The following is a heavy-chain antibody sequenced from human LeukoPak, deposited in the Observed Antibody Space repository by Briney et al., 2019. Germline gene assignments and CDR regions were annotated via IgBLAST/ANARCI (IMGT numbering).Heavy chain of an antibody. CDR3: AILATRGPKDC. J-gene: IGHJ4*02. CDR2: ISWNSGSI. Sequence: PGGSLRLSCAASGFTFDDYAMHWVRQAPGKGLEWVSGISWNSGSIGYADSVKGRFTISRDNAKNSLYLQMNTLRVEDTAVYYCAILATRGPKDCWGQGTLVTVSS. D-gene: IGHD1-26*01. CDR1: GFTFDDYA. V-gene: IGHV3-9*01.